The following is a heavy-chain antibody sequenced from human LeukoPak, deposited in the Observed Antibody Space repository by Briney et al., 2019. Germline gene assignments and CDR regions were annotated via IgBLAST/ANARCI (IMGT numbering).Heavy chain of an antibody. CDR1: GGTFSSYA. CDR2: ISAYNGNT. D-gene: IGHD4-17*01. J-gene: IGHJ6*03. CDR3: ARAPYGDYSYYYYMDV. Sequence: ASVKVSCKASGGTFSSYAISWVRQAPGQGLEWMGWISAYNGNTNYAQKLQGRVTMTTDTSTSTAYMELRSLRSDDTAVYYCARAPYGDYSYYYYMDVWGKGTTVTVSS. V-gene: IGHV1-18*01.